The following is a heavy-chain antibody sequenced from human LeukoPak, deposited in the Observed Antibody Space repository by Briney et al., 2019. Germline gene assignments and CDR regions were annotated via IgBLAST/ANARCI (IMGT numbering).Heavy chain of an antibody. CDR3: TRDRLLWFGEWWDYYYYMDV. V-gene: IGHV3-49*04. CDR1: GFIFSSYS. D-gene: IGHD3-10*01. Sequence: GGSLRLSCAASGFIFSSYSMSWVRQAPGKGLEWVGFIRSKAYGGTTEYAASVKGRFTISRDDSKSIAYLQMNSLKTEDTAVYYCTRDRLLWFGEWWDYYYYMDVWGKGTTVTISS. CDR2: IRSKAYGGTT. J-gene: IGHJ6*03.